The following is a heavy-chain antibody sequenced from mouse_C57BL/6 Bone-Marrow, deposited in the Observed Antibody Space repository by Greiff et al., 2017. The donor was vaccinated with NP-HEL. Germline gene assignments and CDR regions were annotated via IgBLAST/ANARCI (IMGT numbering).Heavy chain of an antibody. V-gene: IGHV5-6*01. CDR3: ARLYYGIFDY. J-gene: IGHJ2*01. CDR1: GFTFSSYG. CDR2: ISSGGSYT. D-gene: IGHD2-1*01. Sequence: VESGGDLVKPGGSLKLSCAASGFTFSSYGMSWVRQTPDKRLEWVATISSGGSYTYYPDSVKGRFTISRDNAKNTLYLQMSSLKSEDTAMYYCARLYYGIFDYWGQGTTLTVSS.